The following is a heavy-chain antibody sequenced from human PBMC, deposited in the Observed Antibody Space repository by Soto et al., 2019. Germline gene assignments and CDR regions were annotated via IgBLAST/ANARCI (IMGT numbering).Heavy chain of an antibody. Sequence: PGGSLRLACAASGFSFSTSQMKWVLQAPGKGLEWLSYISSSGSSRYYADSVKGRFTIARDNAKNSLYLQMNSLRVEDTAFYYCAREGSSDAYDIWGQGTKVTVSS. V-gene: IGHV3-48*03. CDR2: ISSSGSSR. CDR1: GFSFSTSQ. J-gene: IGHJ3*02. D-gene: IGHD3-10*01. CDR3: AREGSSDAYDI.